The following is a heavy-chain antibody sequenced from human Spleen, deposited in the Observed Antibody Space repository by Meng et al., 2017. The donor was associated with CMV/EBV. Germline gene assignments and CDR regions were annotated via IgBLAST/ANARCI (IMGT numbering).Heavy chain of an antibody. CDR2: IYYSGST. D-gene: IGHD3-22*01. V-gene: IGHV4-61*01. CDR3: ARLSGDSSGYYLYYFDY. Sequence: SETLSLTCTVSGGSVSSGSYYWSWIRQPPGKGLEWIGYIYYSGSTNYNPSLKSRVTISVDTSKNQFSLKLSSVTAADTAVYYCARLSGDSSGYYLYYFDYWGQGTLVTVSS. J-gene: IGHJ4*02. CDR1: GGSVSSGSYY.